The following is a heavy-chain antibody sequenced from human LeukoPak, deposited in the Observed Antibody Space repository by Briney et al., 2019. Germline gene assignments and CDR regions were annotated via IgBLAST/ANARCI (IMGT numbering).Heavy chain of an antibody. J-gene: IGHJ4*02. V-gene: IGHV3-9*01. CDR3: ATRDTAMAFDY. D-gene: IGHD5-18*01. Sequence: PGRSLRLSCAASGFTFDDYAMHWVRQAPGKGLEWVSGISWNSGSIGYADSVKGRFTISRDNAKNSLYLQMNSLRAEDTALYYCATRDTAMAFDYWGQGTLVTVSS. CDR2: ISWNSGSI. CDR1: GFTFDDYA.